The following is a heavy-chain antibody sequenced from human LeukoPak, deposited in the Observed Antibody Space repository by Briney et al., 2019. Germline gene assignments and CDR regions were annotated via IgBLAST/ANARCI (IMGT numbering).Heavy chain of an antibody. CDR2: IWYDGSNK. CDR3: ARDLGQFADILTGYYSPAGY. V-gene: IGHV3-33*01. D-gene: IGHD3-9*01. CDR1: GFTFSSYG. Sequence: GGSLRLSRAASGFTFSSYGMHWVRQAPGKGLEWVAVIWYDGSNKYYADSVKGRFTISRDNSKNTLYLQMNSLRAEDTAVYYCARDLGQFADILTGYYSPAGYWGQGTLVTVSS. J-gene: IGHJ4*02.